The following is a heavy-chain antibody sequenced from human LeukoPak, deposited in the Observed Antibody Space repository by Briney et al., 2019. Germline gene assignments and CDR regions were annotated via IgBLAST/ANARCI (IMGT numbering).Heavy chain of an antibody. CDR1: GFTFSSYS. CDR2: ISSSSSYI. D-gene: IGHD3-22*01. J-gene: IGHJ4*02. Sequence: GGSLRLSCAASGFTFSSYSMTWVSQAPGKGLEWVSAISSSSSYIYYADSVKGRFTISRDNAKNSLYLQMNSLRAEDTAVYYCARFLSGHYSYFDYWGQGTLVTVSS. CDR3: ARFLSGHYSYFDY. V-gene: IGHV3-21*01.